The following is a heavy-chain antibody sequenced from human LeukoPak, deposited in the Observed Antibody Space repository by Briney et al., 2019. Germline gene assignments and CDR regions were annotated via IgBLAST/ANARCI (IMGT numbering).Heavy chain of an antibody. V-gene: IGHV1-2*02. CDR3: ARDPGYLQPDY. Sequence: ASVKVSCKASGYSFTTYWIPWVRQAPGQGLEWMGCMNPDSGVTGYAQTFQGRVTMTRDTSINTAYMHLSSLRPDDTAVYFCARDPGYLQPDYWGQGTLVTVPS. CDR2: MNPDSGVT. J-gene: IGHJ4*02. D-gene: IGHD1-1*01. CDR1: GYSFTTYW.